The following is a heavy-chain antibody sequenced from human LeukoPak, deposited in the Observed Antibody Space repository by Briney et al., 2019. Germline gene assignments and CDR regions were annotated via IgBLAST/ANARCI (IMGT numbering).Heavy chain of an antibody. J-gene: IGHJ4*02. CDR1: GGSISSYY. V-gene: IGHV4-59*12. CDR3: ARCRYDFWSGYYPRAYFDY. CDR2: IYYSGST. D-gene: IGHD3-3*01. Sequence: SETLSLTCTVSGGSISSYYWSWLRQPPGKGLEWIGYIYYSGSTNYNPSLKSRVTISVDTSKNQFSLKLSSVTAADTAVYYCARCRYDFWSGYYPRAYFDYWGQGTLVTVSS.